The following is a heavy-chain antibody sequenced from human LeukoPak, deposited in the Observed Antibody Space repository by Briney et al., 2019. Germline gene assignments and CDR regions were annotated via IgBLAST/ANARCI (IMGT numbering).Heavy chain of an antibody. CDR1: GGSFSGYY. CDR3: ARGRSGYSYGPRFDY. Sequence: SETLSLTCAVYGGSFSGYYWSWIRQPPGKGLEWIGEINHSGSTNYNLSLKSRVTVSVDTSKNQFSLKLSSVTAADTAVYYCARGRSGYSYGPRFDYWGQGTLVTVSS. V-gene: IGHV4-34*01. D-gene: IGHD5-18*01. CDR2: INHSGST. J-gene: IGHJ4*02.